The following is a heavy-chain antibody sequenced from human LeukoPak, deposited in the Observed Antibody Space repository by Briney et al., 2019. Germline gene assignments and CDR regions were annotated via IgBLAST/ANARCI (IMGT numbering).Heavy chain of an antibody. J-gene: IGHJ4*02. D-gene: IGHD2-2*03. CDR1: GGSFSGYY. CDR2: INHSGST. CDR3: ARGRLDRSRRYYFDY. V-gene: IGHV4-34*01. Sequence: SETLSLTCAVYGGSFSGYYWSWIRQPPGKGLEWIGEINHSGSTNYNPSLKSRVTISVDTSKNQFSLKLSSVTAADTAVYYCARGRLDRSRRYYFDYWGQGTLVTVSS.